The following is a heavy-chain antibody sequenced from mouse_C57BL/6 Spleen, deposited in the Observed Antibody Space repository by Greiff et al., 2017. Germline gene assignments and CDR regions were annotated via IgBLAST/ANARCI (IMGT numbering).Heavy chain of an antibody. CDR1: GFSLTSYA. D-gene: IGHD2-4*01. CDR2: IWTGGGT. J-gene: IGHJ1*03. V-gene: IGHV2-9-1*01. Sequence: QVQLQQSGPGLVAPSQSLSITCTVSGFSLTSYAISWVRQPPGKGLEWLGVIWTGGGTNYNSALKSRLSISKDNSKSQVFLKMNSLQTDDTARYYGARNKGYDYYWYFDVWGTGTTGTGSS. CDR3: ARNKGYDYYWYFDV.